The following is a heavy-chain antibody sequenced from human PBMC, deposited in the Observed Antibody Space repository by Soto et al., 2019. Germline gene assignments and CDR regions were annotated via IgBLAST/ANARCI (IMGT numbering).Heavy chain of an antibody. CDR2: IYYSGST. D-gene: IGHD3-10*01. Sequence: PSETLSLTCTVSGGSVSSGSYYWSWIRQPPGKGLEWIGYIYYSGSTNYNPSLKSRVTISVDTSKNQFSLKLSSVTAADTAVYYCARARVTMVRGVIIVRSGYYYGMDVWGQGTTVTVYS. CDR3: ARARVTMVRGVIIVRSGYYYGMDV. J-gene: IGHJ6*02. CDR1: GGSVSSGSYY. V-gene: IGHV4-61*01.